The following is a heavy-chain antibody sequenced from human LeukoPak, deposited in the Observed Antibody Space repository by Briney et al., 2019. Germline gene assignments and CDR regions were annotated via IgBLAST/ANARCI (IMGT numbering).Heavy chain of an antibody. D-gene: IGHD5-24*01. Sequence: SETLSLTCAVYGGSFSGHYWSWIRQPPGKGLEWIGEINHSGSTNYNPSLKSRVTISVDTSKNQFSLKLSSVTAADTAVYYCAKVITMATIPTLTDWGQGTLVTVSS. V-gene: IGHV4-34*01. CDR2: INHSGST. J-gene: IGHJ4*02. CDR3: AKVITMATIPTLTD. CDR1: GGSFSGHY.